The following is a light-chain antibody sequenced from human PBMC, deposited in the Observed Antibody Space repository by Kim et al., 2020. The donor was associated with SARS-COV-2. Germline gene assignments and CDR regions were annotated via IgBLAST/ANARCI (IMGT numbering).Light chain of an antibody. CDR3: QQTYRTPPDI. J-gene: IGKJ2*01. V-gene: IGKV1-39*01. CDR1: QGISSW. Sequence: DIQMTQSPSSLSASVGDRVTITCRASQGISSWLNWYQQKPGKAPKFLIYAASSLQSGVPSRFSGSRSGTDFTLTITGVQPEDCATYYCQQTYRTPPDILGQGTKLEI. CDR2: AAS.